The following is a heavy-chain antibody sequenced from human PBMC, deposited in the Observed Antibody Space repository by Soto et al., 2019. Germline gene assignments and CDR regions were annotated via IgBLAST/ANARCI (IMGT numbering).Heavy chain of an antibody. CDR2: IKQDGSEK. V-gene: IGHV3-7*05. CDR3: ARKGVLLWFGESLPYDH. D-gene: IGHD3-10*01. Sequence: PGGSLRLSCAASGFTFSSYWMSWVRQAPGKGLEWVANIKQDGSEKYYVDSVKGRFTISRDNAKNSLYLQMNSLRAEDTAVYYCARKGVLLWFGESLPYDHWGQGTLVTVS. J-gene: IGHJ4*02. CDR1: GFTFSSYW.